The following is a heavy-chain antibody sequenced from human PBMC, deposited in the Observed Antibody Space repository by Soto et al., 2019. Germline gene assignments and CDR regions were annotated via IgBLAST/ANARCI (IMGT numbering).Heavy chain of an antibody. J-gene: IGHJ5*02. D-gene: IGHD3-16*01. CDR3: ARDFVNPDYRPYNWFDP. CDR2: INAGNGNT. V-gene: IGHV1-3*01. CDR1: GYTFTSYA. Sequence: QVQLVQSGAEVKKPGASVKVSCKASGYTFTSYAMHWVRQAPGQRLEWMGWINAGNGNTKYSQKFQGRVTITRDTSASTAYMELSSLRSEDTAVYYCARDFVNPDYRPYNWFDPWGQGTLVTVSS.